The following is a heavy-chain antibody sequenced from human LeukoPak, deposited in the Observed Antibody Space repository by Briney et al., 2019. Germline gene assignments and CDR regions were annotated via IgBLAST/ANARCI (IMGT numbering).Heavy chain of an antibody. J-gene: IGHJ4*02. V-gene: IGHV4-59*12. D-gene: IGHD6-6*01. CDR1: GGSISSYY. CDR3: ARERASAARPYIDY. Sequence: SETLSLTCTVSGGSISSYYWSWIRQPPGKGLEWIGYIYYSGSTNYNPSLKSRVTISVDTSKNQFSLKLSSVTAADTAVYYCARERASAARPYIDYWGQGTLVTVSS. CDR2: IYYSGST.